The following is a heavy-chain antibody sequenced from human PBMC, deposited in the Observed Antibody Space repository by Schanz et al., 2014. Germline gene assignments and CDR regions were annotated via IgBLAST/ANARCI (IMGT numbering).Heavy chain of an antibody. J-gene: IGHJ4*02. CDR2: ISDSGTYT. CDR1: GFTFSTHA. D-gene: IGHD1-26*01. Sequence: VQLLESGGGLIQPGGSLRLSCAASGFTFSTHAMSWIRQAPGKGLEWLSYISDSGTYTNYADSVKGRFTMSRDNAKNSVFLQMNSLRAEDTAVYYCARDHTTESYYSAGPPIDYWGQGTLLTVSS. V-gene: IGHV3-11*06. CDR3: ARDHTTESYYSAGPPIDY.